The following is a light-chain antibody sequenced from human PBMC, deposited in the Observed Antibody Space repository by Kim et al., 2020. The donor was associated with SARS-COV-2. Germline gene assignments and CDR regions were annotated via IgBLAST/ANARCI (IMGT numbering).Light chain of an antibody. J-gene: IGLJ3*02. CDR3: SAWDSSLSAWV. CDR1: SNNVGNQG. Sequence: LTQPPSVSKGLRQTATLTCTGNSNNVGNQGAAWLQQHQGHPPKLLFYRNNNRPSGISERLSASRSENTASLTITGLQREDEADYYCSAWDSSLSAWVFGGGTKLTVL. CDR2: RNN. V-gene: IGLV10-54*01.